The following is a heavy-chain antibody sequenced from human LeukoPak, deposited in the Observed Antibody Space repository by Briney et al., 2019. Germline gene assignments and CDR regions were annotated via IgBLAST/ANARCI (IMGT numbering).Heavy chain of an antibody. Sequence: HPGGSLRLSCAASGFTFSTYSMNWVRQAPGKGLEWVSYISSSGSTIYYADSVKGRFTISRDNAKNSLYLQMNSLRAEDTAVYYCARVSSGFDAFDIWGQGTMVTVSS. CDR2: ISSSGSTI. CDR1: GFTFSTYS. V-gene: IGHV3-48*04. D-gene: IGHD6-19*01. CDR3: ARVSSGFDAFDI. J-gene: IGHJ3*02.